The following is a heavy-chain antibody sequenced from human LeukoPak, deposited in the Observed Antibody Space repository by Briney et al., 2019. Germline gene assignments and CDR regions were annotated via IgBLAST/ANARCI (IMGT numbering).Heavy chain of an antibody. V-gene: IGHV4-39*07. Sequence: PSETLSLTCTVSGGSISSSSYYWGWIRQPPGKGLEWIGSIYYSGSTYYNPSLKSRVTISVDTSKNQFSLKLSSVTAADTAVYYCARNPSLDWLLTNFDYWGQGTLVTVSS. D-gene: IGHD3-9*01. CDR1: GGSISSSSYY. J-gene: IGHJ4*02. CDR2: IYYSGST. CDR3: ARNPSLDWLLTNFDY.